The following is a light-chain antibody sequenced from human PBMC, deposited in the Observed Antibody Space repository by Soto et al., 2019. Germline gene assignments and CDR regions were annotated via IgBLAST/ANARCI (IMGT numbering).Light chain of an antibody. J-gene: IGKJ1*01. CDR1: QSVSRN. CDR2: GVS. Sequence: IVMTHSPAALSVSPGERFTLSCRASQSVSRNLAWYQQKPGQAPRLLIYGVSTRATGIPARFSGSGSGTELTISISTMQSEAYAVYYCKKYNKWTQWKFGQGTKV. CDR3: KKYNKWTQWK. V-gene: IGKV3-15*01.